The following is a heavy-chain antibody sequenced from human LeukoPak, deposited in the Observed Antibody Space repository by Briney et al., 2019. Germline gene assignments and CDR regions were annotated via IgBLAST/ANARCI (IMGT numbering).Heavy chain of an antibody. Sequence: SGGSLRLSCAASGFTFSSYAMSWVRQAPGKGLEWVSAISGSGGSTYYAYSVKGRFTISRDNSKNTLYLQMNSLRAEDTAVYYCAKTQQGPYYDILTGIFDYWGQGTLVTVSS. J-gene: IGHJ4*02. CDR1: GFTFSSYA. CDR2: ISGSGGST. CDR3: AKTQQGPYYDILTGIFDY. D-gene: IGHD3-9*01. V-gene: IGHV3-23*01.